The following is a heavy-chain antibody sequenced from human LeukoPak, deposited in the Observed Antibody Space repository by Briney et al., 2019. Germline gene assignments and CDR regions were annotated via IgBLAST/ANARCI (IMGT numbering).Heavy chain of an antibody. CDR1: GYTFTSYV. Sequence: ASVKVSCKASGYTFTSYVISWVRQAPGQGLEWMGWISAYNGNTNYAQKLQGRVTMTTDTSTSTAYMELRSLRSDDTAVYYCARGLRFLEWPHPDDAFDIWGQGTMVTVSS. CDR2: ISAYNGNT. V-gene: IGHV1-18*01. CDR3: ARGLRFLEWPHPDDAFDI. D-gene: IGHD3-3*01. J-gene: IGHJ3*02.